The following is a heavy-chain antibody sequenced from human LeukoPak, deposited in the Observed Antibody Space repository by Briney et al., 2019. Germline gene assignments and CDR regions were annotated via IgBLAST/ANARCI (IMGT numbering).Heavy chain of an antibody. CDR2: ISSSSTI. D-gene: IGHD1-26*01. CDR3: ASTSGSYSKTNWFDP. V-gene: IGHV3-48*02. J-gene: IGHJ5*02. Sequence: QPGGSLRLSCAASGFTFSSYSMNWVRQAPGKGLEWVSYISSSSTIYYADSVKGRFTISRDNAKNSLYLQMNSLRDEDTAVYYCASTSGSYSKTNWFDPWGQGTLVTVSS. CDR1: GFTFSSYS.